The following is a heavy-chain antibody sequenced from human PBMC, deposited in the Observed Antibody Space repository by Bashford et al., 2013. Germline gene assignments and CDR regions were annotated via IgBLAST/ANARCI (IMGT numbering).Heavy chain of an antibody. CDR2: IYYSGST. V-gene: IGHV4-31*03. Sequence: LSLTCTVSGGSISSYYWSWIRQHPGKGLEWIGYIYYSGSTYYNPSLKSRVTISVDTSKNQFSLKLSSVTAADTAVYYCARDLYYEVDYYYYGMDVWGPRDPRSPRLL. CDR1: GGSISSYY. D-gene: IGHD2-8*01. CDR3: ARDLYYEVDYYYYGMDV. J-gene: IGHJ6*02.